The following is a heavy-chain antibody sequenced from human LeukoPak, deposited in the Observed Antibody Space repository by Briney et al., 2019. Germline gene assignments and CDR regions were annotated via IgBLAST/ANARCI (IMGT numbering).Heavy chain of an antibody. D-gene: IGHD3-10*01. CDR2: IYYSGST. CDR3: ARVGFAEATFAFDI. V-gene: IGHV4-30-4*01. J-gene: IGHJ3*02. CDR1: GGSISSGDYY. Sequence: SETLSLTCTVSGGSISSGDYYWSWIRQPPGKGLEWIGYIYYSGSTYYNPSLKSRVTISVDTSTNQFSLKLSSVSATDTAVYYCARVGFAEATFAFDIWGQGTLVTVSS.